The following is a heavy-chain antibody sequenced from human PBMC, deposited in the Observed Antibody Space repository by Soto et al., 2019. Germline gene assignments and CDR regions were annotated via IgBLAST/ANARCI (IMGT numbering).Heavy chain of an antibody. D-gene: IGHD2-15*01. CDR2: VFKSGIT. V-gene: IGHV4-4*02. CDR1: GASFTTGHW. J-gene: IGHJ6*02. Sequence: QVQLQESGPGLVKASGTLSLTCAVSGASFTTGHWWTWVRQSPGKGLEWMVEVFKSGITNYNPSLYSRLTISMDKSKNQFSLKLTSVTAAATAIYYCARGFSCSDSPGDDRIYFYYGLDVWGQGTTVTISS. CDR3: ARGFSCSDSPGDDRIYFYYGLDV.